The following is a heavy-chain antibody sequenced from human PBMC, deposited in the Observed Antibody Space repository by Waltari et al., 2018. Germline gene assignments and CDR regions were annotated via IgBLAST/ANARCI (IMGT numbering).Heavy chain of an antibody. D-gene: IGHD6-13*01. Sequence: EVQLVESGGGLVQPGGSLRLSCAASGFTFSSYWMHWVRQAPGKGLVWVSRINSDGSSTSYADSVKGRFTISRDNAKNTLYLQMNSLRAEDTAVYYCAKDHYSSSWTPSFDYWGQGTLVTVSS. CDR2: INSDGSST. J-gene: IGHJ4*02. V-gene: IGHV3-74*01. CDR1: GFTFSSYW. CDR3: AKDHYSSSWTPSFDY.